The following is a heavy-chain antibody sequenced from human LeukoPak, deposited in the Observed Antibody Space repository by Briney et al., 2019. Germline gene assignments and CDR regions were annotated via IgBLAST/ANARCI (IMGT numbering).Heavy chain of an antibody. D-gene: IGHD3-10*01. CDR1: GGSISSYY. CDR2: IYYSGST. V-gene: IGHV4-59*08. CDR3: ARGYGSGSPDAFDI. Sequence: SETLSLTCTVSGGSISSYYWSWIRQPPGKGLEWIGYIYYSGSTKYNPSLKSRVTISGDTSKNQFSLKLSSVTAADTAVYYCARGYGSGSPDAFDIWGQGTMVTVSS. J-gene: IGHJ3*02.